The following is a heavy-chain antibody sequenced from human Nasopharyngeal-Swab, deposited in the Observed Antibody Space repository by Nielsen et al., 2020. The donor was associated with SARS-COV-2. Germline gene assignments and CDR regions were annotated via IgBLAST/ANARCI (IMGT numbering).Heavy chain of an antibody. CDR3: VRDGSVARLDL. V-gene: IGHV3-74*01. D-gene: IGHD2-15*01. J-gene: IGHJ2*01. CDR1: GFSLSNYW. Sequence: GESLKISCAASGFSLSNYWMHWVRQGPGKVLVWVARINNEGTSTSYADSVKGRITISRDNAKNPLYVQMNSLKAEDTAVYYCVRDGSVARLDLWGRGTLVTVSS. CDR2: INNEGTST.